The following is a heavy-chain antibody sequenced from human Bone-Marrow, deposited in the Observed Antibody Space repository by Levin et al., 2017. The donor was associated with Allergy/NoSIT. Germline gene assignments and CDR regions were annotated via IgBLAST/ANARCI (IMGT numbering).Heavy chain of an antibody. D-gene: IGHD7-27*01. Sequence: PGGSLRLSCSVSGASIRNSVYYWGWFRQPPGTGLEWIGSIYYSGDTHYTPSLKSRVIMSVDTSTNQFSLKVTSLSAAVTGIYYCARHSGDFHQWGQGTLVTVSS. CDR2: IYYSGDT. CDR1: GASIRNSVYY. CDR3: ARHSGDFHQ. V-gene: IGHV4-39*01. J-gene: IGHJ1*01.